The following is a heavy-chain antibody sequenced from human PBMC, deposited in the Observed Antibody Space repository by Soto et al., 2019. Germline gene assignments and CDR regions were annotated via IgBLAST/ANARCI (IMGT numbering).Heavy chain of an antibody. D-gene: IGHD2-21*01. J-gene: IGHJ4*02. Sequence: QVQLVQSGAEVKKPGASVKVSCKTSGYTFTSYGISWVRQAPGQGLEWMGWISAYNGNTNYAQKLQCIVTITTDTSTSTAYMELRSLRSDDTAVYYCARDQSYGGAFDYWGQGALVTVSS. CDR1: GYTFTSYG. CDR3: ARDQSYGGAFDY. V-gene: IGHV1-18*01. CDR2: ISAYNGNT.